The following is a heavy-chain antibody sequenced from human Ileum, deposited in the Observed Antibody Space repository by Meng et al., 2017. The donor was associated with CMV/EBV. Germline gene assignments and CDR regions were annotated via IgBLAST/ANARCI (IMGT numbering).Heavy chain of an antibody. J-gene: IGHJ4*02. CDR3: ARPPYYYESSGYSY. CDR2: IYPDDSDT. V-gene: IGHV5-51*01. D-gene: IGHD3-22*01. Sequence: GESLKISCKGSGYSFASYWIGWVRQMPGKGLEWMGSIYPDDSDTRYSPSFEGQVTISADKSISTAYLQWSSLKASDTAKYYCARPPYYYESSGYSYWGQGTLVTVSS. CDR1: GYSFASYW.